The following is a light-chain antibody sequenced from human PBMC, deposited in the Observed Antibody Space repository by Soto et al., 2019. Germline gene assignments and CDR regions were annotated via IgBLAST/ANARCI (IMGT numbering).Light chain of an antibody. CDR1: QSIRTS. V-gene: IGKV3-11*01. Sequence: EIVLTQSPATLSLSPGERATLSCRASQSIRTSLAWYHQKPGQSPRLLIHDASNRATGIPARFSGSGSGTDFTLTISSLEPEDFAVYYCQQRSNWPRFTFGPGTKVDIK. CDR2: DAS. J-gene: IGKJ3*01. CDR3: QQRSNWPRFT.